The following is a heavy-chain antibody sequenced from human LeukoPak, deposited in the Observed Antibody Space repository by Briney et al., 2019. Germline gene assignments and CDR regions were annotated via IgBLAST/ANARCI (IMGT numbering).Heavy chain of an antibody. Sequence: ASVKVSCKVSEYTLTELSMHWVRQAPGKGLEWMGGFDPEDGETIYAQRFQGRVTMTEDTSTDTAYMELSSLRSEDTAVYYCATEGGIVDTFDIWGQGTMVTVSS. CDR3: ATEGGIVDTFDI. J-gene: IGHJ3*02. V-gene: IGHV1-24*01. CDR2: FDPEDGET. CDR1: EYTLTELS. D-gene: IGHD2-21*01.